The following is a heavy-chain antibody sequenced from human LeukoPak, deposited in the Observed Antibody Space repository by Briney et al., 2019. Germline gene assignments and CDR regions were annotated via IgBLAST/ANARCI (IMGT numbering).Heavy chain of an antibody. CDR2: INPSGGST. V-gene: IGHV1-46*01. D-gene: IGHD3-9*01. CDR1: GYTFTSYY. CDR3: ARDPGGYDILTGYYPDY. J-gene: IGHJ4*02. Sequence: ASVKVSCKASGYTFTSYYMHWVRQAPGQGLEGMGIINPSGGSTSYAQKFQGRVTMTGDTSTSTVYMELSSLRSEDTAVYYCARDPGGYDILTGYYPDYWGQGTLVTVSS.